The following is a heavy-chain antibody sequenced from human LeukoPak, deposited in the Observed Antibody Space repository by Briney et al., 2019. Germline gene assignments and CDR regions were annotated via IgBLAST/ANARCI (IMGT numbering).Heavy chain of an antibody. CDR2: IYYSGST. J-gene: IGHJ5*02. D-gene: IGHD3-16*01. CDR1: GGSINSGGYY. CDR3: ARAEVLSNWFDP. Sequence: SETLSLTCTVSGGSINSGGYYWSWIRQHPEKGLEWIGYIYYSGSTYYNPSLKSRVTISVDTSKNQFSLKLSSVTATDTAVYYCARAEVLSNWFDPWGQGTLVTVSS. V-gene: IGHV4-31*03.